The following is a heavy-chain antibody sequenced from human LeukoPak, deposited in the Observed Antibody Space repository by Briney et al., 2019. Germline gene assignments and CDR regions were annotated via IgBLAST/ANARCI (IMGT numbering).Heavy chain of an antibody. CDR1: GGSIRSYY. CDR3: ASGSYYFDY. CDR2: IYYSGST. D-gene: IGHD1-26*01. V-gene: IGHV4-59*08. Sequence: SETLSLTCTVSGGSIRSYYWSWIRQPPGKGLEWIGYIYYSGSTKYNPSLKSRATISVDASKNQFSLKLSSVTAADTAVYYCASGSYYFDYWGQGTLVTVSS. J-gene: IGHJ4*02.